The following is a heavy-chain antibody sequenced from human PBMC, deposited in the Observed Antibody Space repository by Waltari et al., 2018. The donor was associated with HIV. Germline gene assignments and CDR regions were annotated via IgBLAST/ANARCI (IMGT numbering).Heavy chain of an antibody. CDR3: ARGAPWDGYNSDWYFDL. CDR1: GFPFNNYG. J-gene: IGHJ2*01. CDR2: IWYDGSKK. D-gene: IGHD5-12*01. V-gene: IGHV3-33*01. Sequence: QVQLVQWGGGVVQPGRSLRLSCAASGFPFNNYGMSWVRQTPGKGVVWVSVIWYDGSKKDYADSVKGRFTISRDNSNNRLYLQMNSLRVDDTAVYLCARGAPWDGYNSDWYFDLWGRGTLVTVSS.